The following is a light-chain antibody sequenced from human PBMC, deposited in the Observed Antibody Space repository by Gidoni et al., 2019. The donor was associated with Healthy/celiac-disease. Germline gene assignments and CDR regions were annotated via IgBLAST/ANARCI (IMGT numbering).Light chain of an antibody. Sequence: EIVLTQSPGTLSLSPGERATLSCRASQSVSSSYLAWYQQKPGQAPRLLIYGASSGSGTDFTLTISRLEPEDFAVYYCQQYGSYGITFXQXTRLEIK. CDR2: GAS. V-gene: IGKV3-20*01. CDR1: QSVSSSY. J-gene: IGKJ5*01. CDR3: QQYGSYGIT.